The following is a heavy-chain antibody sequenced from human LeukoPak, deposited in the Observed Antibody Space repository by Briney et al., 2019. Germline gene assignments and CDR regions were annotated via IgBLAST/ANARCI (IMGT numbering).Heavy chain of an antibody. D-gene: IGHD4-11*01. V-gene: IGHV3-30*02. CDR2: IRYDGSNE. CDR3: AKYLYPTTPYFDY. J-gene: IGHJ4*02. CDR1: GVTFSSYG. Sequence: GGSLRLSCVASGVTFSSYGMHWVRQAPGKGLEWVAFIRYDGSNEYYIDSVKGRFTISRDNSKNTLYLQMNSLRAEDTAVYYCAKYLYPTTPYFDYWGQGTLVTVSS.